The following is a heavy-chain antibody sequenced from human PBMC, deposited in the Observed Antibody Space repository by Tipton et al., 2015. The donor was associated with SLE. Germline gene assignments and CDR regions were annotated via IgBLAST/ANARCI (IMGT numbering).Heavy chain of an antibody. CDR1: GFTFSSYG. D-gene: IGHD2-2*01. J-gene: IGHJ6*03. CDR2: IRYDGSNK. V-gene: IGHV3-30*02. Sequence: SLRLSCAASGFTFSSYGMHWVRQAPGKGLEWVAFIRYDGSNKYYADSVKGRFTISRDNSKKTLHLQMNSLRAEDTAVYYCARGGSSSSQYLDVWGKGTTVTVSS. CDR3: ARGGSSSSQYLDV.